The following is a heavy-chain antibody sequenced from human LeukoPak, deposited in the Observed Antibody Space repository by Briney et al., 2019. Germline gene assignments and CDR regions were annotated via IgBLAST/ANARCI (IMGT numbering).Heavy chain of an antibody. V-gene: IGHV1-69*13. CDR2: IIPIFGTA. CDR3: ARDRGCGRAADYWYFDL. J-gene: IGHJ2*01. Sequence: SVKVSCKATGGTFSSYAISWARQAPGQGLEWMGGIIPIFGTANYAQKFQGRVTITADESTSTAYMELSSLRSEDTAVYYCARDRGCGRAADYWYFDLWGRGTLVTVSS. CDR1: GGTFSSYA. D-gene: IGHD2-15*01.